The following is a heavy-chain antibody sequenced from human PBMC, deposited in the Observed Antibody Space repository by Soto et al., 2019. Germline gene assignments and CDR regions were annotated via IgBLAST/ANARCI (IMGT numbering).Heavy chain of an antibody. D-gene: IGHD6-25*01. Sequence: QVQLVQSGTEVKKPGASVKVSCKASGYTFTSYGIHWVRQAPGQRLEWMGWINAANGNTKYSPNFQGRVTITRDTSASTGYIAQSRLVSDGTAVYYCLRRRVSATSIEYFDPWGQGTLVTVSS. CDR3: LRRRVSATSIEYFDP. CDR2: INAANGNT. J-gene: IGHJ5*02. V-gene: IGHV1-3*01. CDR1: GYTFTSYG.